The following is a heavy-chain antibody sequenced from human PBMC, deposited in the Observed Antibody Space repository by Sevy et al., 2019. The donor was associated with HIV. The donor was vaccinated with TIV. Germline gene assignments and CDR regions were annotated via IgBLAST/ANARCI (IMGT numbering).Heavy chain of an antibody. CDR1: GGSFSGYY. CDR2: INHSGSI. J-gene: IGHJ6*04. Sequence: SETLSLTCAVYGGSFSGYYWSWIRQPPGKGLEWIGEINHSGSINYTPSLKSRVSISVDTSKNQFPLKLRSVTAADTAVYYCARGQVGSYVYYYYYGMDVWGKGTTVTVSS. D-gene: IGHD1-26*01. CDR3: ARGQVGSYVYYYYYGMDV. V-gene: IGHV4-34*01.